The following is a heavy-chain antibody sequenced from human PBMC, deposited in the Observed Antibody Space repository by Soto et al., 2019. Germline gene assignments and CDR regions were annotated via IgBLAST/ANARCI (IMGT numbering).Heavy chain of an antibody. V-gene: IGHV3-53*01. CDR2: IYSDGRT. Sequence: GGSLRLSCVTSGLTVSSNYMSWFRLAPGKGLEWVSIIYSDGRTNDANSVKGRFTISRDDYKNTVYLQMNRLRAEDTAVYSCARVYHSGNYFADYWGQGNQVTVSA. CDR3: ARVYHSGNYFADY. CDR1: GLTVSSNY. D-gene: IGHD3-10*01. J-gene: IGHJ4*02.